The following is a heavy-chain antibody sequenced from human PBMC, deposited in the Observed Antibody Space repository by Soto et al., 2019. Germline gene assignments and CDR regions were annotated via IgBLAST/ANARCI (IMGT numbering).Heavy chain of an antibody. CDR1: GFSFSTYG. D-gene: IGHD6-6*01. V-gene: IGHV3-33*01. Sequence: GGSLRLSCAASGFSFSTYGIHWVRQAPGKGLEWVAVIWYDGSYKYYADSVKGRFTISRDNSKTFLQMNSLRDEDTAVYYCARDLYSNSLYYYGMDVWGQGTTVTVSS. CDR3: ARDLYSNSLYYYGMDV. J-gene: IGHJ6*02. CDR2: IWYDGSYK.